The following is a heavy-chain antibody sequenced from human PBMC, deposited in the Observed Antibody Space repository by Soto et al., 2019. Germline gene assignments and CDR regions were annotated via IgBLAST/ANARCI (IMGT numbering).Heavy chain of an antibody. CDR2: IIPIFGTA. J-gene: IGHJ3*02. CDR3: VRFTPTYYYFWSGYSGDAFDI. CDR1: GGTFSSYA. V-gene: IGHV1-69*13. Sequence: SVKVSCKASGGTFSSYAISWVRQAPGQGLEWMGGIIPIFGTANYAQKFQGRVTITADESTSTAYMELSSLRSEDTAVYYCVRFTPTYYYFWSGYSGDAFDIWGQGTMVTVSS. D-gene: IGHD3-3*01.